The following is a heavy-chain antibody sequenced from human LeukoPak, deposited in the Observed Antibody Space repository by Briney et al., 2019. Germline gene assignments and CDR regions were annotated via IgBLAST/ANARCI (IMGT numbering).Heavy chain of an antibody. CDR2: ISGSGGST. CDR1: GFTFSSYA. V-gene: IGHV3-23*01. CDR3: AKDLDIVVVPAATADY. D-gene: IGHD2-2*03. J-gene: IGHJ4*02. Sequence: GGSLRLSCAASGFTFSSYAMSWVRQAPGKGLERVSAISGSGGSTYYADSVKGRFTISRDNSKNTLYLQMNSLRAEDTAVYYCAKDLDIVVVPAATADYWGQGTLVTVSS.